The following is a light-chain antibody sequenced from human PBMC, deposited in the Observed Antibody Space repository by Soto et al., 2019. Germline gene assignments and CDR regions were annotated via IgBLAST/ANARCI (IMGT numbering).Light chain of an antibody. CDR1: QSISGTY. CDR3: QHYGISPPWT. J-gene: IGKJ1*01. V-gene: IGKV3-20*01. CDR2: GAS. Sequence: EIVLTQSPGTLSLSPGERATLSCRASQSISGTYLAWYRQKPGRAPRILIYGASNRATGIPDRFSGSGSGTDFTLTISRLEPEDFAVYYCQHYGISPPWTFGQGTKVEIK.